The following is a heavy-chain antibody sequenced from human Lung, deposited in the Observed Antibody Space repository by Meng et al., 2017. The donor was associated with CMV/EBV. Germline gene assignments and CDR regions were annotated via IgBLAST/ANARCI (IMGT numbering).Heavy chain of an antibody. D-gene: IGHD2-8*01. CDR2: INPNTGGT. CDR1: GYTFTGYY. CDR3: ASPYVLRNYGMDV. V-gene: IGHV1-2*02. J-gene: IGHJ6*02. Sequence: ASVXVSXKASGYTFTGYYIHWVRQAPGQGLEWMGWINPNTGGTNYAQNFQGRVTMTRDTSISAVYMELSRLRSDDTAVYYCASPYVLRNYGMDVWGQGTTVTVSS.